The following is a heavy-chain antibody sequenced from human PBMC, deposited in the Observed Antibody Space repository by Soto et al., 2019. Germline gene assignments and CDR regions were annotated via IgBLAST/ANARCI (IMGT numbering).Heavy chain of an antibody. CDR3: VKDWGREYLDY. CDR1: GFSFRNYG. D-gene: IGHD7-27*01. V-gene: IGHV3-33*06. CDR2: IWYAGSDT. Sequence: QVQLVESGGGVVQPGRSLRLSCAASGFSFRNYGMHWVRQAPGKGLEWVAVIWYAGSDTYYADSVKGRFTISRDNSKNTLSLQMNSLRAEDTAMYYCVKDWGREYLDYWGQGTLVTVS. J-gene: IGHJ4*02.